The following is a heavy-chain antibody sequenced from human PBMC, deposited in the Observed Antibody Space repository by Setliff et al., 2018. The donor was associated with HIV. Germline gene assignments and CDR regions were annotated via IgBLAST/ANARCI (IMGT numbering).Heavy chain of an antibody. J-gene: IGHJ5*02. Sequence: SETLSLTCTVSGGSISSGDYYWTWIRQPPGKGLEWIGYIYYSGSTYYNPSLKSRVTISIDTSTNQFSLKLSSVTAADTAVYYCARGQQIVNWFDPWGQGTLVTVSS. CDR2: IYYSGST. D-gene: IGHD3-22*01. V-gene: IGHV4-30-4*08. CDR1: GGSISSGDYY. CDR3: ARGQQIVNWFDP.